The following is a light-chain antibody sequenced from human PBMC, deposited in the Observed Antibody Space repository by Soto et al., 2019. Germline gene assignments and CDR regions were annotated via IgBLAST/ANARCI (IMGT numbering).Light chain of an antibody. V-gene: IGLV2-14*01. J-gene: IGLJ2*01. CDR2: DVS. CDR1: SSDVGGYNY. Sequence: QSVLTQPASVSGSPGQSITISCTGTSSDVGGYNYVSWYQQHPGKAPKLMIYDVSNRPSGVSNRFAGSKSGNTASLTISGLQAEDEADYDCSSYTSSSPLVVFGGGAKLTVL. CDR3: SSYTSSSPLVV.